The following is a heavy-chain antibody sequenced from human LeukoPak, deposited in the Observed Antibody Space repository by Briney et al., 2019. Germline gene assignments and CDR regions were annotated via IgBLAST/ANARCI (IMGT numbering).Heavy chain of an antibody. J-gene: IGHJ6*03. V-gene: IGHV4-34*01. D-gene: IGHD3-16*01. Sequence: ETLSLTCAVYGGSTSGYYWRWIRQPLGKGLELIGEINHSGSTNYNPFLKSRVTISVDTSKNQFSLKLSSVTAADTAVYYCARVLYYYYMDVWGKGTTVTVSS. CDR1: GGSTSGYY. CDR2: INHSGST. CDR3: ARVLYYYYMDV.